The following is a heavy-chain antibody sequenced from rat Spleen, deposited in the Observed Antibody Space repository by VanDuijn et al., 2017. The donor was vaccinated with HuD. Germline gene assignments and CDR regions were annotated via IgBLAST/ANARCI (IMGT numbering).Heavy chain of an antibody. V-gene: IGHV5-29*01. Sequence: EVQLVESDGGLVQPGRSLKLSCAASGFTFSDYYMAWVRQAPTKGLEWVATISYDGSSTYYRDSVKGRFTISRDNAKSTLYLQMNSLRSEDTATYYGTRGFDYWGQGVMVTVSS. CDR2: ISYDGSST. J-gene: IGHJ2*01. CDR3: TRGFDY. CDR1: GFTFSDYY.